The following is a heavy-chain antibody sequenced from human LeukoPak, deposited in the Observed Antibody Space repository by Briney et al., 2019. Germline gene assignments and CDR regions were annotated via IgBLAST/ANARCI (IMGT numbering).Heavy chain of an antibody. CDR2: IYPGDSDT. J-gene: IGHJ5*02. V-gene: IGHV5-51*01. D-gene: IGHD6-19*01. CDR3: ARQGKVGNIAVAVGSWFDP. CDR1: GYSFTDYW. Sequence: GESLKISCKGSGYSFTDYWIGWVRQMPGKGLEWMGIIYPGDSDTRYSPFFQGQVTISADKSISTAYLQLSSLKASDTAVYYCARQGKVGNIAVAVGSWFDPWGQGTLVTVSS.